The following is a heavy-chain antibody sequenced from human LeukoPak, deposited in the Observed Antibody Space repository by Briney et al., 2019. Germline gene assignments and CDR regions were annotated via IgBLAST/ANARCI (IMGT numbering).Heavy chain of an antibody. J-gene: IGHJ6*03. Sequence: ASVKVSCKASGHTFTSYDINWVRQATGQGLEWMGWMNPNSGNTGYAQKFQGRVTMTRNTSISTAYMELSSLRSEDTAVYYCARAARLRFLEWPYYYYYMDVWGKGTTVTVSS. D-gene: IGHD3-3*01. CDR1: GHTFTSYD. CDR3: ARAARLRFLEWPYYYYYMDV. V-gene: IGHV1-8*01. CDR2: MNPNSGNT.